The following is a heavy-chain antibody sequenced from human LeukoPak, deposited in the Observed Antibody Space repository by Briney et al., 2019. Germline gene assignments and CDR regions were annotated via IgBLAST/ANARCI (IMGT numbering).Heavy chain of an antibody. D-gene: IGHD1-26*01. V-gene: IGHV3-30*03. J-gene: IGHJ4*02. CDR3: ARRGGSYFDY. CDR1: GFTFSSYG. CDR2: ISHDGSNK. Sequence: PGGSLRLSCAASGFTFSSYGMHWVRQAPGKGLEWVAVISHDGSNKYYSDSVKGRFTISRDNSKNTLYLQVNSLRVEDTAVYFCARRGGSYFDYWGQGTLVTVSS.